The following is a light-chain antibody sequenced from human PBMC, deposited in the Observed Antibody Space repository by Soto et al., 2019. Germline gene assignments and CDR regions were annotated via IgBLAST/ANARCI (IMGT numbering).Light chain of an antibody. CDR2: AAS. V-gene: IGKV1-27*01. Sequence: DVQMTQSPSSLSTSLGDRVTITCRASQGISNNLAWYQQRPGKVPKLLIYAASTLQSGVPSRFSGSGSGTDFTLTISSLLPEDVATYYCQKYNGAPWTFGQGTKVEIK. CDR3: QKYNGAPWT. CDR1: QGISNN. J-gene: IGKJ1*01.